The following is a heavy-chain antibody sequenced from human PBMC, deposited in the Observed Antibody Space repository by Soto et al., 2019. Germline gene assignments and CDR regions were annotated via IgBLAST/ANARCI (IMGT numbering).Heavy chain of an antibody. CDR3: ARDTGYTFGSLNY. J-gene: IGHJ4*02. CDR2: MNAGVGNT. D-gene: IGHD5-18*01. Sequence: GASVKVSCKASGYTFTDYALHCVRQAPGQRLEWMGWMNAGVGNTLYSQKFQGRITITRDTSASTAYMELNSLKSEDTAIYYCARDTGYTFGSLNYWGPGTLVTVSS. CDR1: GYTFTDYA. V-gene: IGHV1-3*01.